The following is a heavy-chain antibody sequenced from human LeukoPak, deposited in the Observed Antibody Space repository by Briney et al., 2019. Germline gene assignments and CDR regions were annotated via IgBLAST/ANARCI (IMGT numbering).Heavy chain of an antibody. V-gene: IGHV1-2*02. CDR1: GYTFTGYY. CDR3: ARGLMVYAMFYYGMDV. Sequence: ASVKVSCKASGYTFTGYYMHWVRQAPGQGLEWMGWINPNSGGTNYAQQFQGRVTMTRDTSITTAYMELSRLRSDDTAVYYCARGLMVYAMFYYGMDVWGQGTTVTVSS. D-gene: IGHD2-8*01. CDR2: INPNSGGT. J-gene: IGHJ6*02.